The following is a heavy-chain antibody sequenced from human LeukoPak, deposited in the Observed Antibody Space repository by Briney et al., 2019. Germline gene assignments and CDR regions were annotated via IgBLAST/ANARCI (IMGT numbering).Heavy chain of an antibody. CDR2: MNPNSGNT. V-gene: IGHV1-8*03. J-gene: IGHJ6*03. Sequence: ASVKVSCKASGYTFTSYGISWVRQATGQGLEWMGWMNPNSGNTGYAQKFQGRVTITRNTSISTAYMELSSLRSEDTAVYYCARMDNAVVIAFYYYYMDVWGKGTTVTVSS. CDR3: ARMDNAVVIAFYYYYMDV. D-gene: IGHD2-15*01. CDR1: GYTFTSYG.